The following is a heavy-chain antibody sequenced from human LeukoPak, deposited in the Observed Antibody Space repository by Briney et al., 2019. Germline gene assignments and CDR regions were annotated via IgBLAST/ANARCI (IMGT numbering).Heavy chain of an antibody. CDR3: ASLKDGYSTFDY. J-gene: IGHJ4*02. CDR1: GGSFSDYY. Sequence: SETLSLTCAVYGGSFSDYYWSWIRQPPGKGLEWIGEINHSGSTNYNPSLKSRVTISVDTSKNQFSLKLSSVTAADAAVYYCASLKDGYSTFDYWGQGTLVTVSS. D-gene: IGHD5-24*01. V-gene: IGHV4-34*01. CDR2: INHSGST.